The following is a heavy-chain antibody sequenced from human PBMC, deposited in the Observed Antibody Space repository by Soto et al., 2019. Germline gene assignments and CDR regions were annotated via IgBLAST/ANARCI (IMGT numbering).Heavy chain of an antibody. J-gene: IGHJ3*02. CDR2: ISSSSSYI. CDR3: ARALLGYCSSTSCYDAFDI. Sequence: GGSLRLSCAASGFTFSSYNMNWVRQAPGKGLEWVSSISSSSSYIYYADSVKGRFTISRDNAKNSLYLQMNSLRAEDTAVYYCARALLGYCSSTSCYDAFDIWGQRTMVTVSS. CDR1: GFTFSSYN. V-gene: IGHV3-21*01. D-gene: IGHD2-2*01.